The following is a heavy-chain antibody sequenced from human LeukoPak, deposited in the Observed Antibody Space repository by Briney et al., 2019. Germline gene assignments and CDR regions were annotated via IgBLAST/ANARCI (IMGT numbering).Heavy chain of an antibody. CDR2: IYYSGST. CDR1: GGSISSYY. D-gene: IGHD6-13*01. V-gene: IGHV4-59*01. Sequence: SETLSLTCTVSGGSISSYYWSWIRQPPGKGLEWIGYIYYSGSTNYNPSLKSRVTISVDTSKNQFSLKLSSVTAADTAVYYCARGPWGAAARLMDWGQGTLVTVSS. J-gene: IGHJ1*01. CDR3: ARGPWGAAARLMD.